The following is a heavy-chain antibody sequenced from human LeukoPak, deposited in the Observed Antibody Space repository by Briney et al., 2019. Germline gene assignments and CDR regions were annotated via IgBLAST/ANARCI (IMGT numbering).Heavy chain of an antibody. J-gene: IGHJ4*02. CDR3: AREGRYGDYVDF. Sequence: GASVKVSCKASGGTFSSYAISWVRQAPGQRLEWMGWINAGNGNTKYSQRFQGRVTTARDTSASTAYMELSSLRSEDTAVYYCAREGRYGDYVDFWGQGTLVTVSS. CDR1: GGTFSSYA. V-gene: IGHV1-3*01. CDR2: INAGNGNT. D-gene: IGHD4-17*01.